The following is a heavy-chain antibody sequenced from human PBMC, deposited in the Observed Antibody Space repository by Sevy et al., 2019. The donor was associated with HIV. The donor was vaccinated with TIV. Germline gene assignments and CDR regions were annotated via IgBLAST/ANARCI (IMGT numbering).Heavy chain of an antibody. Sequence: GGSLRFSCAASGFTFSTYAMSWVLQAPGKGLEWVSAISGSGGSTYYADSVKGRFTISRDNSKKTLYLQMNSLRAEDTAVYYCATGDTNYYGMDVWGQGTTVTVSS. CDR1: GFTFSTYA. J-gene: IGHJ6*02. CDR3: ATGDTNYYGMDV. CDR2: ISGSGGST. V-gene: IGHV3-23*01.